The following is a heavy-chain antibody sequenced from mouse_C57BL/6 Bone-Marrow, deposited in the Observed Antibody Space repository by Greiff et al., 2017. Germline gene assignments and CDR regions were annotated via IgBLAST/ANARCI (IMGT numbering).Heavy chain of an antibody. D-gene: IGHD2-4*01. CDR3: ARSVYDYDDEGDY. Sequence: VQLQQSGAELARPGASVKMSCKASGYTFTSYTMHWVKQRPGQGLEWIGYINPSSGYTKYNQKFKDKATLTADKSSSTAYMQLSSLTSEDSAVYYCARSVYDYDDEGDYWGQGTTLTVSS. CDR1: GYTFTSYT. J-gene: IGHJ2*01. V-gene: IGHV1-4*01. CDR2: INPSSGYT.